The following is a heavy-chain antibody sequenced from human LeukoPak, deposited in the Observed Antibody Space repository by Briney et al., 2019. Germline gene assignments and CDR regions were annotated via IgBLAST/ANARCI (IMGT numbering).Heavy chain of an antibody. CDR1: GFTFSDYE. CDR3: AKGGYYDLDAFDI. Sequence: GGSLRLSCAASGFTFSDYEMNWVRQAPGKGLEWVLHISTSGTIIHYADSVKGRFTISRDNAKNSLFLQMNSLRAEDTASYYCAKGGYYDLDAFDIWGQGTMVTVSS. D-gene: IGHD1-26*01. J-gene: IGHJ3*02. CDR2: ISTSGTII. V-gene: IGHV3-48*03.